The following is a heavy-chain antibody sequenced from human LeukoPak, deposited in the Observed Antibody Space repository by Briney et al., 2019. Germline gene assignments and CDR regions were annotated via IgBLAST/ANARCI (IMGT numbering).Heavy chain of an antibody. J-gene: IGHJ5*02. CDR3: AKDKGATVNWFDP. CDR1: GFTFSSYG. CDR2: IWYDGSNK. V-gene: IGHV3-33*06. Sequence: GGSLRLSCAASGFTFSSYGMHWVRQAPGKGLEWVAVIWYDGSNKYYADSVKGRFTISRDNSKNTLYLQMNSLRAEDTAVYYCAKDKGATVNWFDPWGQGTLVTASS. D-gene: IGHD1-26*01.